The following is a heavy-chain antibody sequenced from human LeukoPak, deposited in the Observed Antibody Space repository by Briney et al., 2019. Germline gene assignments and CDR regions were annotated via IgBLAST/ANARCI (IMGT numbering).Heavy chain of an antibody. CDR2: INSDGSST. D-gene: IGHD3-22*01. V-gene: IGHV3-74*01. Sequence: PGGSLRLSCAASGFTFSSYWMHWVRQAPGKGLVWVSRINSDGSSTSYADSVKGRFTISRDNAKNTLYLQMNSLRAEDTAVYYCARVSYYYDSSGYYYIVDAFDIWGQGTMVTVSS. CDR3: ARVSYYYDSSGYYYIVDAFDI. J-gene: IGHJ3*02. CDR1: GFTFSSYW.